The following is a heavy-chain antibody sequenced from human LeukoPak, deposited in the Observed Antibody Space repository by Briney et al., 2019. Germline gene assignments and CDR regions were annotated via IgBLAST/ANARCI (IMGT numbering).Heavy chain of an antibody. CDR1: GFTCSSYA. D-gene: IGHD3-22*01. V-gene: IGHV3-23*01. J-gene: IGHJ6*03. CDR2: ISGSGGST. CDR3: AKGSGYYLTYSYMDV. Sequence: PGGSLRLSCAASGFTCSSYAMSWVRQARGKGLEWVSAISGSGGSTYYADSVKGRFTISRDNSKNALYLQMNSLRAEDTAVYYCAKGSGYYLTYSYMDVWGKGPTVTVSS.